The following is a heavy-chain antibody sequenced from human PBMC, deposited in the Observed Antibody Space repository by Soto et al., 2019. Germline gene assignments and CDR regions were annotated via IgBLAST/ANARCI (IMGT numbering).Heavy chain of an antibody. CDR1: GYTFTGYY. CDR2: INPNSGGT. J-gene: IGHJ6*02. Sequence: ASVKVSCKASGYTFTGYYMHWVRQAPGQGLEWMGWINPNSGGTNYAQKFQGRVTMTRDTSISTAYMELSRLRSDDTAVYYCARADRLTIFGVVTYYYYYGMDVWGQGTTVTVPS. D-gene: IGHD3-3*01. V-gene: IGHV1-2*02. CDR3: ARADRLTIFGVVTYYYYYGMDV.